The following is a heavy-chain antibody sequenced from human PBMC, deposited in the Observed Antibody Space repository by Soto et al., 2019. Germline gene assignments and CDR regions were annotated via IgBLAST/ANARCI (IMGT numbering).Heavy chain of an antibody. Sequence: GGSLRLSCGASGFTFSSYGMSWGRQAPGKGLEWVSVISGSGGSTYYADSVKGRFTISRDNSKSTLYLQMNSLRAEDTAVYYCARGGITMTVVVIDAFDIWGQGTMVTVSS. V-gene: IGHV3-23*01. J-gene: IGHJ3*02. CDR3: ARGGITMTVVVIDAFDI. CDR1: GFTFSSYG. CDR2: ISGSGGST. D-gene: IGHD3-22*01.